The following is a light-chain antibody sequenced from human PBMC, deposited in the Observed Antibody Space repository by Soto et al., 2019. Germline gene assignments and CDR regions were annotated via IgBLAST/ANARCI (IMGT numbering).Light chain of an antibody. CDR2: DAS. Sequence: DIQMTQSPSTLSASVGDRVTITCRAGQSINSWLAWYQQKPGKAPNLLISDASSLESGVPSRFSGSGSGTEFTLTISSLQPGDFATYYCQQYNYYPYTFGQGTRLEIK. CDR1: QSINSW. V-gene: IGKV1-5*01. J-gene: IGKJ5*01. CDR3: QQYNYYPYT.